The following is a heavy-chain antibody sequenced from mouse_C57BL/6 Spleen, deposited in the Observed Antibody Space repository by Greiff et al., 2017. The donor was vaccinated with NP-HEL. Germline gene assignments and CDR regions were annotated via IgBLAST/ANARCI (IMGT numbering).Heavy chain of an antibody. V-gene: IGHV1-39*01. CDR3: ARESSFYYDDDGRFPFAY. D-gene: IGHD2-4*01. CDR1: GYSFTDYN. J-gene: IGHJ3*01. Sequence: VQLQQSGPELVKPGASVKISCKASGYSFTDYNMNWVKQSNGKSLEWIGVINPNYGTTSYNQKFKAKATLTVDQSSSTAYMQLNSLTSEDSAVYYCARESSFYYDDDGRFPFAYWGQGTLVTVSA. CDR2: INPNYGTT.